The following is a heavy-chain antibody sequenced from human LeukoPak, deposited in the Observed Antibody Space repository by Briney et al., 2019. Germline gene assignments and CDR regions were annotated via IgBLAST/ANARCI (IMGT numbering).Heavy chain of an antibody. V-gene: IGHV3-9*01. D-gene: IGHD6-19*01. CDR2: ISWNSGSI. CDR1: GFTFDDYA. J-gene: IGHJ4*02. CDR3: AKDLRGQWLVPGVLDY. Sequence: GRSLRLSCAASGFTFDDYAMHWVRQAPGKGLEWVSGISWNSGSIGYADSVKGRFTISRDNAKNSLYLQMNSLRAEDTALYYCAKDLRGQWLVPGVLDYWGQGTLVTVSS.